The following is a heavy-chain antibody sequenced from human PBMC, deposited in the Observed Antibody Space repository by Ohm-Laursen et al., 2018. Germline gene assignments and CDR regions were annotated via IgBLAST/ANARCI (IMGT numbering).Heavy chain of an antibody. CDR1: GDSINSSY. J-gene: IGHJ5*02. D-gene: IGHD5-24*01. V-gene: IGHV3-11*01. Sequence: LSLTCTVSGDSINSSYWSWIRQAPGKGLEWVSYISSSGSTIYYADSVKGRFTISRDNAKNSLYLQMNSLRAEDTAVYYCARVSRGTLQSPWGQGTLVTVSS. CDR3: ARVSRGTLQSP. CDR2: ISSSGSTI.